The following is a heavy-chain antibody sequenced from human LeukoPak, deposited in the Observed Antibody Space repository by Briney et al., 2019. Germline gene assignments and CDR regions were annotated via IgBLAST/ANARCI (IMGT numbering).Heavy chain of an antibody. J-gene: IGHJ5*02. V-gene: IGHV4-59*01. CDR3: AREMAYYDILTGYYRDGWFDP. Sequence: PSETLSLTCTVSGGSISSYYWSWIRQPPGKGLEWIGYIYYSGSTNYNPSLKSRVTISVDTSKNQFSLKLSSVTAADTAVYYCAREMAYYDILTGYYRDGWFDPWGQGTLVTVSS. D-gene: IGHD3-9*01. CDR2: IYYSGST. CDR1: GGSISSYY.